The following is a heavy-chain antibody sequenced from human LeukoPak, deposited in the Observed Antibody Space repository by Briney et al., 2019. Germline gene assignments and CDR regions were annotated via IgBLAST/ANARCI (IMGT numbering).Heavy chain of an antibody. CDR2: IKKEGSEK. Sequence: GGSLRLSCAASGFTFSGYWMNWVRQAPGKGLEWVANIKKEGSEKYYVDSVKGRFTISRDNAKNSLYLQMNSLRADDTAVYYCATDYYDSSGYYTGTYWGQGTLVTVSS. V-gene: IGHV3-7*03. CDR3: ATDYYDSSGYYTGTY. CDR1: GFTFSGYW. D-gene: IGHD3-22*01. J-gene: IGHJ4*02.